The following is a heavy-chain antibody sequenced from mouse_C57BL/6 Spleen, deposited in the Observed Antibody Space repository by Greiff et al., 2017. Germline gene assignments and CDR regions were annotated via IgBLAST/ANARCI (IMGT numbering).Heavy chain of an antibody. D-gene: IGHD2-5*01. CDR1: GFSLTSYG. J-gene: IGHJ4*01. Sequence: VKLVESGPGLVQPSPSLSITCTASGFSLTSYGVHWVRQSPGKGLEWLGVIWRGGSTNYNAAFISRLSISKDNSKSQVFFKMNSLQADDTAIYYCAREGSNYEGNYAMDYWGQGTSVTVSS. CDR3: AREGSNYEGNYAMDY. V-gene: IGHV2-2*01. CDR2: IWRGGST.